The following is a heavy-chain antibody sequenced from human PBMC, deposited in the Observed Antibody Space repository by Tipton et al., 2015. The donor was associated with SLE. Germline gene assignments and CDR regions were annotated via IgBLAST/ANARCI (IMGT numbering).Heavy chain of an antibody. V-gene: IGHV1-18*01. D-gene: IGHD3-3*01. Sequence: QLVQSGAEVKKPGASVKVSCKASGYTFTNYGISWVRQAPGQGLEWMGWISPYNGNTNYAQNLQGRVTMTTDTSTNTAYMELRSLTSDDTAVYFCARDRDVGVVIPNWFDPWGQGTLVTVSS. CDR3: ARDRDVGVVIPNWFDP. J-gene: IGHJ5*02. CDR1: GYTFTNYG. CDR2: ISPYNGNT.